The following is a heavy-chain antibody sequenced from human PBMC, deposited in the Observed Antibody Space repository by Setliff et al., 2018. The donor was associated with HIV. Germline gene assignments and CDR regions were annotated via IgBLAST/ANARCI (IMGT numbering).Heavy chain of an antibody. J-gene: IGHJ4*02. V-gene: IGHV4-39*07. CDR2: IFYSGST. CDR3: ARVESGTLGY. D-gene: IGHD1-26*01. CDR1: GGSINRSPYY. Sequence: SETLSLTCTVSGGSINRSPYYWGWIRQPPGKGLEWIASIFYSGSTYHNPSLKSRVTISVDTANNQFSLKVNSMTAADSAIYYCARVESGTLGYWGRGTLATVSS.